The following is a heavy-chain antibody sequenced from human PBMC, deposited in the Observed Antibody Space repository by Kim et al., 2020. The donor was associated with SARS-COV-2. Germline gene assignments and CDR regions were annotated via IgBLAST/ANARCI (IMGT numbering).Heavy chain of an antibody. CDR2: IYYSGST. J-gene: IGHJ4*02. CDR1: GGSISSSSYY. D-gene: IGHD3-16*02. Sequence: SETLSLTCTVSGGSISSSSYYWGWIRQPPGKGLEWIGSIYYSGSTYYNPSLKSRVTISVDTSKNQFSLKLSSVTAADTAVYYCARLAPYYDYVWGSYRYEDYWGQGTLVTVSS. CDR3: ARLAPYYDYVWGSYRYEDY. V-gene: IGHV4-39*01.